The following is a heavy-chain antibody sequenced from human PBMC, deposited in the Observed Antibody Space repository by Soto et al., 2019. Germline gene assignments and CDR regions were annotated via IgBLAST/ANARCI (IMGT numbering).Heavy chain of an antibody. CDR3: ARGVAAADWFDP. CDR2: ISAYNGNT. D-gene: IGHD6-13*01. V-gene: IGHV1-18*04. CDR1: GYSFTSYG. J-gene: IGHJ5*02. Sequence: GESLKISCQGSGYSFTSYGISWVRQAPGQGLEWMGWISAYNGNTNYAQKLQGRVTMTTDTSTSTAYMELRSLRSDDTAVYYCARGVAAADWFDPWGQGTLVTVSS.